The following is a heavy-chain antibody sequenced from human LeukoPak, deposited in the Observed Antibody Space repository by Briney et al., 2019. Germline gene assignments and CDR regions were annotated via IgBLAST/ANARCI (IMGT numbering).Heavy chain of an antibody. Sequence: PSEALSLTCTVSGGSDSSSSYYWSWIRQPPGKRLEWIGYVYYSGGTNYNPSLKSRVTISVDTSKIRFSLKMTSVTAADSAVYFCARGLDYYDSSAYYLGVNYYSYIMDVWGPGTTVTVSS. J-gene: IGHJ6*02. CDR3: ARGLDYYDSSAYYLGVNYYSYIMDV. CDR1: GGSDSSSSYY. V-gene: IGHV4-61*01. CDR2: VYYSGGT. D-gene: IGHD3-22*01.